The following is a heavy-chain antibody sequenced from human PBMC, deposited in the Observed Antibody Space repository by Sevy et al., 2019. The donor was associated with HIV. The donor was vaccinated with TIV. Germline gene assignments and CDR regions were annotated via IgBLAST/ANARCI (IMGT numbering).Heavy chain of an antibody. D-gene: IGHD3-10*01. CDR2: IYHSGST. J-gene: IGHJ5*02. CDR3: ARDVRTGVSNWFDP. V-gene: IGHV4-38-2*02. CDR1: GYSISSGYY. Sequence: SETLSLTCAVSGYSISSGYYWGWIRQPPGKGLEWIGSIYHSGSTYYNPSLKSRVTISVDTSKNQFSLKLSSGTAADTAVYYCARDVRTGVSNWFDPWGQGTLVTVSS.